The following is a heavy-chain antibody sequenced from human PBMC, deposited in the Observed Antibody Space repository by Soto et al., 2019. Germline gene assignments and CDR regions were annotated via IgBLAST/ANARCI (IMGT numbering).Heavy chain of an antibody. D-gene: IGHD6-19*01. CDR2: LIPRFNVA. V-gene: IGHV1-69*01. J-gene: IGHJ3*02. CDR3: ADPGRYVLGSHYQDTEGLDI. CDR1: GGTFSNFA. Sequence: QVQLVQSGPEVKKPGSSVKVSCEASGGTFSNFAVNWVRQAAGQGLEWVGGLIPRFNVAKYAQKFEGRVTMGATASPSTAYMDLSSLTSDYSAAENCADPGRYVLGSHYQDTEGLDISGHGT.